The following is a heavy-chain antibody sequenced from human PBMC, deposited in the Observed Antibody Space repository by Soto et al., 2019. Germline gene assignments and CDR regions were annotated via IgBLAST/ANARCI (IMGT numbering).Heavy chain of an antibody. D-gene: IGHD1-1*01. CDR1: GFAFANYA. CDR2: IGGGGGST. Sequence: EVQLLESGGDLVQPRGSLRLSCAASGFAFANYAMTWVRQAPGKGLEWVSTIGGGGGSTYYADPVKGRFTISRDNSKNTVYLQMNSLRAEDTAVYFCAKERLGRGADYWGQGTLVTVSS. V-gene: IGHV3-23*01. CDR3: AKERLGRGADY. J-gene: IGHJ4*02.